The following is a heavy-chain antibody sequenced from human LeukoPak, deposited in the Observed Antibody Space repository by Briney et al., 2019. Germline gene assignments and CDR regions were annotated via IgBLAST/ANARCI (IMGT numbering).Heavy chain of an antibody. Sequence: PSETLSLTCTVSGGSISNYYWSWIRQPAGKGLEWIGRIYTSGTADYNPSLKSRVTMSVDTSKNQFSLKLSSVTAADTAVYYCARVVLAAHYDILTGYYNADYFDYWGQGTLVTVSS. CDR1: GGSISNYY. CDR3: ARVVLAAHYDILTGYYNADYFDY. CDR2: IYTSGTA. D-gene: IGHD3-9*01. V-gene: IGHV4-4*07. J-gene: IGHJ4*02.